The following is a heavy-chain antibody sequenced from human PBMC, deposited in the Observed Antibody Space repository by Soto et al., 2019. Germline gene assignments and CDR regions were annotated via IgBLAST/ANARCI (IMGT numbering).Heavy chain of an antibody. CDR3: ARDGYDFWSGWPPPDY. D-gene: IGHD3-3*01. CDR2: ISSSSSTI. V-gene: IGHV3-48*02. Sequence: GGSLSLSCEASGFLFSSYAMNWVRQAPGKGLEWVSYISSSSSTIYYADSVKGRFTISRDNAKNSLYLQMNSLRDEDTAVYYCARDGYDFWSGWPPPDYWGQGTLVTVSS. J-gene: IGHJ4*02. CDR1: GFLFSSYA.